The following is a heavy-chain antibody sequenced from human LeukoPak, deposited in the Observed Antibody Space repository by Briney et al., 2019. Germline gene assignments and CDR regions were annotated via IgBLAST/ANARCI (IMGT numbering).Heavy chain of an antibody. Sequence: ASVKVSCKVSGYTLTELSMHWVRQAPGKGLEWMGGFDPEDGETIYAQKFLGRVTMTEDTSTDTAYMELSSLRSEDTAVYYCATARPRLRYFDWHNDAFDIWGQGTMVTVSS. J-gene: IGHJ3*02. D-gene: IGHD3-9*01. CDR1: GYTLTELS. CDR2: FDPEDGET. V-gene: IGHV1-24*01. CDR3: ATARPRLRYFDWHNDAFDI.